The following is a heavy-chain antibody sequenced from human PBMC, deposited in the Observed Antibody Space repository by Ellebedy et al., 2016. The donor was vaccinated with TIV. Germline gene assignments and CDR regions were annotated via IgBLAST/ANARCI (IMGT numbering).Heavy chain of an antibody. J-gene: IGHJ4*02. Sequence: MPGGSLRLSCTVSGDSISPYYWNRIRQPPGKGLEWIGYIHYSGSANYNPSLKSRVTMSLDTSKDQFSLKLTSVTAADTAVYYCAAGPGGYGGYPYWGQGILVTVSS. CDR3: AAGPGGYGGYPY. CDR2: IHYSGSA. CDR1: GDSISPYY. D-gene: IGHD5-12*01. V-gene: IGHV4-59*01.